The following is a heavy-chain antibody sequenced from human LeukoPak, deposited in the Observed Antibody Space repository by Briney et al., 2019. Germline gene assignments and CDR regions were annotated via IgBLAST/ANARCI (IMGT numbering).Heavy chain of an antibody. CDR3: ARREGDLFDY. CDR2: IYYSGST. CDR1: GGSISSYY. Sequence: SENLSLTCTVSGGSISSYYWSWIRQPPGKGLEWIGYIYYSGSTNYNPSLKSRVTISVDTSKNQFSLKLSSVTAADTAVYYCARREGDLFDYWGQGTLVTVSS. J-gene: IGHJ4*02. V-gene: IGHV4-59*08. D-gene: IGHD2-21*02.